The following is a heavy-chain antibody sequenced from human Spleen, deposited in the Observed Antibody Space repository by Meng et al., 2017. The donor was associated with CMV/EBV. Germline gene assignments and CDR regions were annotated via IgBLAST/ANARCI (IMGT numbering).Heavy chain of an antibody. CDR2: SYSGGSST. V-gene: IGHV3-23*03. CDR1: GLTSPTYA. Sequence: GGSLRLSCAASGLTSPTYALTWVRQAPGKGLEWVSLSYSGGSSTYYADSVKGRFTISRDSSKDTLYLQMNSLRGADTAVYYCARGGGQLLRGDAFDIWGHGTMVTVS. CDR3: ARGGGQLLRGDAFDI. D-gene: IGHD3-10*01. J-gene: IGHJ3*02.